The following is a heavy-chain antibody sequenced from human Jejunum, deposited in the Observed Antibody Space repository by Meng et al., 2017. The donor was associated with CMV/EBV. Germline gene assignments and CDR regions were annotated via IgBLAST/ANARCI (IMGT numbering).Heavy chain of an antibody. J-gene: IGHJ4*02. CDR1: FPFSGYA. D-gene: IGHD2-2*01. V-gene: IGHV3-73*01. Sequence: FPFSGYAIHWVRKAYGKGLEWVGRIRSKTYSYATAYAASVKGRFTISRDESKNTAYLQMNSLKAEDTALYYCTRVVPGASAAFFDYWGQGTLVTVSS. CDR3: TRVVPGASAAFFDY. CDR2: IRSKTYSYAT.